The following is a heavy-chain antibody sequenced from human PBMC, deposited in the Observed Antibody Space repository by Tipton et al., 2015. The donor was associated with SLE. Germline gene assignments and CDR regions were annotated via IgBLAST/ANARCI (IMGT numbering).Heavy chain of an antibody. CDR3: ARDSGVTDSFPFDY. J-gene: IGHJ4*02. Sequence: TLSLTCTVSGGSITNYYWGWVRQPAGKGLEWIGRICCGGSTKYNPSLDSRVSLSVDASKDQFSLNLTSVTATDTAVYYCARDSGVTDSFPFDYWGQGTLVTVSS. V-gene: IGHV4-4*07. CDR1: GGSITNYY. CDR2: ICCGGST. D-gene: IGHD3-22*01.